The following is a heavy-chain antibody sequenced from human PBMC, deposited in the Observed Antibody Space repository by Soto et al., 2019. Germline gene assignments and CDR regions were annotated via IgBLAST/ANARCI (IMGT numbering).Heavy chain of an antibody. CDR3: AHRGEPAVTFDY. D-gene: IGHD2-2*01. J-gene: IGHJ4*02. CDR1: GFSLRTSAVG. Sequence: QITLKESGPTLVKPTQTLTLTCTFSGFSLRTSAVGVAWIRQPPGKALEWLALIYSDGDKRYSPSLKGRLTITKDTSKNQVVLTMTNMDPADTATYCCAHRGEPAVTFDYWGQGTLVTVSS. CDR2: IYSDGDK. V-gene: IGHV2-5*02.